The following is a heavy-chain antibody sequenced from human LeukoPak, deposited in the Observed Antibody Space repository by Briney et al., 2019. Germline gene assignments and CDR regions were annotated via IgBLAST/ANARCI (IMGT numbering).Heavy chain of an antibody. Sequence: SETLSLTCTVSDGSISGYYWSWIRRPPGKGLEWIGYIYYSGSTNYNPSLKSRVTISIDTSKNQFSLKLRSVTAADTAVYYCARRPYYDSSGYYSVREYYFDYWGQGTLVTVSS. V-gene: IGHV4-59*01. J-gene: IGHJ4*02. CDR3: ARRPYYDSSGYYSVREYYFDY. D-gene: IGHD3-22*01. CDR2: IYYSGST. CDR1: DGSISGYY.